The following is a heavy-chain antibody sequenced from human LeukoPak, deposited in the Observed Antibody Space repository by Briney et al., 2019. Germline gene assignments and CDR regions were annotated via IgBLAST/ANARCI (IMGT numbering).Heavy chain of an antibody. CDR1: GFTVSSNY. CDR3: ARAWRSGGFWTRYFDY. V-gene: IGHV3-53*04. CDR2: IYSGGST. Sequence: GGSLRLSCAASGFTVSSNYMSWVRQAPGKGLEWVSVIYSGGSTYYADSVKGRFTISRHNSKNTLYLQMNSLRAEDTAVYYCARAWRSGGFWTRYFDYWGQGTLVTVSS. D-gene: IGHD2-15*01. J-gene: IGHJ4*02.